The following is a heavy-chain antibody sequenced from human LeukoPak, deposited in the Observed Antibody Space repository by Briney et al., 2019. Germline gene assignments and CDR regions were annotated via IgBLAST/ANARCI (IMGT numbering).Heavy chain of an antibody. J-gene: IGHJ5*02. D-gene: IGHD2-21*02. CDR3: ARAVRGVVTSNWFDP. Sequence: SETLSLTCTVSGGTFNTYYWTWIRQTPGQELEWIGFVASSGTSNYNPSLKSRVSISIDTSTTQFSLALTSVTTADTAVDYCARAVRGVVTSNWFDPWGQGTLVSVSS. V-gene: IGHV4-59*01. CDR2: VASSGTS. CDR1: GGTFNTYY.